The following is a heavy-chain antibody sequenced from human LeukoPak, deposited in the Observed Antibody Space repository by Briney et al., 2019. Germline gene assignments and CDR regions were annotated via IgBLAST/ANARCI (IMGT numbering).Heavy chain of an antibody. D-gene: IGHD3-9*01. CDR1: GGSISSGGYY. V-gene: IGHV4-31*03. CDR3: ARGGYDILTGYYHFDY. Sequence: SQALSLTCTVCGGSISSGGYYWSWIRRHPGKGLEWIGYIYYSGSTYYNPSLKSRVTISVDTSKNQFSLKLSSVTAADTAVYYCARGGYDILTGYYHFDYWDQGTLVTVSS. J-gene: IGHJ4*02. CDR2: IYYSGST.